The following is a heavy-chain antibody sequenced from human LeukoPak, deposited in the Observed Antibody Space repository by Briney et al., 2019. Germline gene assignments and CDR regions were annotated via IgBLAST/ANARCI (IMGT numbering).Heavy chain of an antibody. D-gene: IGHD6-13*01. V-gene: IGHV1-2*02. CDR3: AREPYSSSWDRNWFDP. CDR2: INPNSGGT. J-gene: IGHJ5*02. Sequence: ASVKVSCKASGYAFTGYYMHWVRQAPGQGLEWMGWINPNSGGTNYAQKFQGRVTMTRDTSISTAYMELSSLRSEDTAVYYCAREPYSSSWDRNWFDPWGQGTLVTVSS. CDR1: GYAFTGYY.